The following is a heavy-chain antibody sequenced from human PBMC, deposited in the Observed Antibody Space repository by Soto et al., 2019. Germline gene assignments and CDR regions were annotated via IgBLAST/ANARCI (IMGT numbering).Heavy chain of an antibody. CDR2: ISRSSSFI. V-gene: IGHV3-21*01. D-gene: IGHD1-26*01. CDR1: GFSLSDYS. Sequence: EVQLVESGGGLVKPGGSLRLSCAASGFSLSDYSMNWIRQAPGKGLEWVASISRSSSFIHYAESMKGRFTISRDNAKNSLYLQMNSLSAEDTAVYYCAGSSDDGRDNWGQGTLVTVSS. J-gene: IGHJ4*02. CDR3: AGSSDDGRDN.